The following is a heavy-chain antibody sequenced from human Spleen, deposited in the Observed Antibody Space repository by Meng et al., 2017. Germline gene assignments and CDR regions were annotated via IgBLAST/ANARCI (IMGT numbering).Heavy chain of an antibody. CDR2: IYTSGDT. V-gene: IGHV4-61*02. CDR1: GGSITSGSYY. Sequence: SETLSLTCSVSGGSITSGSYYWTWIRQPAGRGLEWIGRIYTSGDTNYNPSLKSRVTMSLDTTKNQFSLNLNSVTAADTAIYYCARGRIGALFDYWGQGTMVTVSS. CDR3: ARGRIGALFDY. J-gene: IGHJ4*02. D-gene: IGHD3-16*01.